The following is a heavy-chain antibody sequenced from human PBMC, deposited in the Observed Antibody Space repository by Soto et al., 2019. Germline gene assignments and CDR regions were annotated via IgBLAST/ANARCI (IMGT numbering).Heavy chain of an antibody. CDR1: GFTFSSYW. CDR2: INSDGSST. Sequence: QPGGSLRLSCAASGFTFSSYWMHWVRQAPGKGLVWVSRINSDGSSTSYADSVKGRFTTSRDNAKNTLYLQMNSLRAEDTAVYYCARVRGGRCSGGSCYRDDAFDIWGQGTMVTVSS. V-gene: IGHV3-74*01. CDR3: ARVRGGRCSGGSCYRDDAFDI. D-gene: IGHD2-15*01. J-gene: IGHJ3*02.